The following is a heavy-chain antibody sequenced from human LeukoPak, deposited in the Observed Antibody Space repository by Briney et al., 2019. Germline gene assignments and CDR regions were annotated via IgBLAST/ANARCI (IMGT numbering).Heavy chain of an antibody. CDR1: RYTFTSYG. D-gene: IGHD3-3*01. CDR2: ISAYNGNT. Sequence: ASVKVSSKPSRYTFTSYGISSVCQTPGQGVGRMGWISAYNGNTNYAQKLQGRVTMTTDTSTSTAYMELRSLRSDGTAVYYCARMKRFLERLEGWFDPWGQGTLVTVSS. CDR3: ARMKRFLERLEGWFDP. V-gene: IGHV1-18*01. J-gene: IGHJ5*02.